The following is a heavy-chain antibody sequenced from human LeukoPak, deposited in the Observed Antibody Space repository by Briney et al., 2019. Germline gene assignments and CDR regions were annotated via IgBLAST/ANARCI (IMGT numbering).Heavy chain of an antibody. Sequence: GASVKVSCKASGYTFTSYGISWVRQAPGQGLEWMGWISAYNGNTNYAQKLQGRVTMTTDTSTSTAYMELRSLRSDDTAVYYCARGLLTASGHYYYGMDVWGQGTTVTVSS. J-gene: IGHJ6*02. V-gene: IGHV1-18*01. CDR1: GYTFTSYG. CDR3: ARGLLTASGHYYYGMDV. D-gene: IGHD3-9*01. CDR2: ISAYNGNT.